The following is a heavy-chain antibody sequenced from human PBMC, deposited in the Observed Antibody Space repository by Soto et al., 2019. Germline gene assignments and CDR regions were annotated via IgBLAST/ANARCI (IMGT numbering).Heavy chain of an antibody. V-gene: IGHV3-23*01. J-gene: IGHJ4*02. Sequence: GGSLRLSCAASGFTFSSYAMSWVRQAPGKGLEWVSAISGSGGSTYYADSVKGRFTISRDNSKNTLYLQMNSLRAEDTAVYYCAKISDSSGYEPIDYWGQGTLVTVSS. CDR1: GFTFSSYA. CDR3: AKISDSSGYEPIDY. CDR2: ISGSGGST. D-gene: IGHD3-22*01.